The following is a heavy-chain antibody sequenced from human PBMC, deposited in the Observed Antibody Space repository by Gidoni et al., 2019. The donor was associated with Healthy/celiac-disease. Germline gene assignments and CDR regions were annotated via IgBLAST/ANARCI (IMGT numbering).Heavy chain of an antibody. J-gene: IGHJ6*02. D-gene: IGHD6-19*01. CDR2: IIPILGIA. Sequence: QVQLVQSGAEVKKPGSSVKVSCKASGGTFSSYAISWVRQAPGQGLEWMGRIIPILGIANYAQKFQGRVTITADKSTSTAYMELSSLRSEDTAVYYCATPTVAGTTTTTEDNYYYGMDVWGQGTTVTVSS. CDR1: GGTFSSYA. CDR3: ATPTVAGTTTTTEDNYYYGMDV. V-gene: IGHV1-69*09.